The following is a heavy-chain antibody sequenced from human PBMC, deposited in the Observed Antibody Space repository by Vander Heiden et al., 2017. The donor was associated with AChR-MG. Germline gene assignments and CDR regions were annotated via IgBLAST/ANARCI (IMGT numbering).Heavy chain of an antibody. J-gene: IGHJ4*02. D-gene: IGHD3-22*01. CDR1: GFTFSSYG. Sequence: QVQLVESGGGVGQPGRSLRLSCAASGFTFSSYGMHWVRPAPGKGLEWVAVISYDGSNKDYADSVKGRFTISRDNSKNTLYLQMNSLRAEDTAVYYCAKIASDYYDSSGPTFRYFDYWGQGTLVTVSS. V-gene: IGHV3-30*18. CDR3: AKIASDYYDSSGPTFRYFDY. CDR2: ISYDGSNK.